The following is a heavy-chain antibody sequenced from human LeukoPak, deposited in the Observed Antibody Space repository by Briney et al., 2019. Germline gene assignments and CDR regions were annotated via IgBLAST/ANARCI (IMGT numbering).Heavy chain of an antibody. D-gene: IGHD5-18*01. Sequence: ASVKVSCKASGGTFSSYAISWVRQAPGQGLEWTGRIIPILGIANYAQKFQGRVTITADKSTSTAYMELSSLRSEDTAVYYCARAGYNILGDNYWGQGTLVTVSS. CDR2: IIPILGIA. V-gene: IGHV1-69*04. CDR3: ARAGYNILGDNY. J-gene: IGHJ4*02. CDR1: GGTFSSYA.